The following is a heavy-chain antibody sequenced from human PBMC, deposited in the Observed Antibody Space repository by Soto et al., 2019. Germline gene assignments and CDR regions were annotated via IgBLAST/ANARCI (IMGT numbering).Heavy chain of an antibody. J-gene: IGHJ5*02. D-gene: IGHD5-12*01. CDR2: ISGSGGSK. CDR1: GFTFSSYA. V-gene: IGHV3-23*01. Sequence: GGSLRLSCASSGFTFSSYAMSWVRQAPGKGLYWVSAISGSGGSKYYAASVKGRFTISRDNSKNTMYLRMGSLRAEETALHYCAKSWPSVPANWFDPSALGTVVAVSS. CDR3: AKSWPSVPANWFDP.